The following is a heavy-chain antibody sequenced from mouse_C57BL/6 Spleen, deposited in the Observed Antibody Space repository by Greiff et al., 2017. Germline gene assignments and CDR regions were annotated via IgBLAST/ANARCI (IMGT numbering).Heavy chain of an antibody. J-gene: IGHJ4*01. V-gene: IGHV14-3*01. CDR1: GFNIKNTY. Sequence: EVKLQESVAELVRPGASVKLSCTASGFNIKNTYMHWVKQRPEQGLEWIGRIDPANGNTKYAPKFQGKATITADTSSNTAYLQLSSLTSEDTAIYYCARDPDYYGSSSYAMDYWGQGTSVTVSS. D-gene: IGHD1-1*01. CDR2: IDPANGNT. CDR3: ARDPDYYGSSSYAMDY.